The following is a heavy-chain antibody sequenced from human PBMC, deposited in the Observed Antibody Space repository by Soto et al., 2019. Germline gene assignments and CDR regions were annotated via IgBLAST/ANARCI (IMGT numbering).Heavy chain of an antibody. J-gene: IGHJ4*02. D-gene: IGHD3-9*01. CDR2: IYYSGST. V-gene: IGHV4-59*05. CDR1: GGSISSYY. Sequence: SETLSLTCTVSGGSISSYYWSWIRQPPGKGLEWIGSIYYSGSTYYNPSLKSRVTISVDTSKNQFSLKLSSVTAADTAVYYCARLGLPLVLRYFDSLTPADYWGQGTLVTVSS. CDR3: ARLGLPLVLRYFDSLTPADY.